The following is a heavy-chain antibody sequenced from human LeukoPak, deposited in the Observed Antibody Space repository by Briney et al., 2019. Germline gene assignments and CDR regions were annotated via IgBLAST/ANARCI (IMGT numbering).Heavy chain of an antibody. Sequence: GESLKISCKGSGYTFSNDWIAWVRQMPGKGLEWMGIIYPPDSDTRYSPSSQGQVTISVDKSISTAFLQWSTLKASDTAMYYCTRLYSSSSWGAFDYWGQGTLVTVSS. J-gene: IGHJ4*02. CDR1: GYTFSNDW. CDR2: IYPPDSDT. CDR3: TRLYSSSSWGAFDY. D-gene: IGHD6-6*01. V-gene: IGHV5-51*01.